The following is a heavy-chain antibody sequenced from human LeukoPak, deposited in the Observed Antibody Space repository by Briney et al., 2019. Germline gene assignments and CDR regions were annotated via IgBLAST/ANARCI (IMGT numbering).Heavy chain of an antibody. V-gene: IGHV3-7*01. CDR3: AAESSSSWEGH. J-gene: IGHJ4*02. Sequence: PGGSLRLSCAASGFPLSRHWMSWVRQAPGKGLQWVANIKEDGSENYYVDSVKGRFTISRDNAKNSLYLQMNSLRAEDTAVYYCAAESSSSWEGHWGQGTLVTVSS. CDR1: GFPLSRHW. CDR2: IKEDGSEN. D-gene: IGHD6-6*01.